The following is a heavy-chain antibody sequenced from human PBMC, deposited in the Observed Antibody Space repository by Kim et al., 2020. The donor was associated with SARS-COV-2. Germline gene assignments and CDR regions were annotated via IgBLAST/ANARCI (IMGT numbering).Heavy chain of an antibody. Sequence: YADSVKGRFTISQEEAESTLYLQRSSLRAGDTAVYYCASRRYTGTYCYFDYWGQGTLVTVSS. J-gene: IGHJ4*02. V-gene: IGHV3-74*01. CDR3: ASRRYTGTYCYFDY. D-gene: IGHD1-26*01.